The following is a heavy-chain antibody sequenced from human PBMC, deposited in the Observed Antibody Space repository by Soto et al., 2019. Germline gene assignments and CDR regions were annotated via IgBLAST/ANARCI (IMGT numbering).Heavy chain of an antibody. CDR3: ARDQLSSGLYVWFDP. D-gene: IGHD6-25*01. Sequence: PSETLSLTCTVSGGSISSSSYYWGWIRQPPGKGLEWIGCIYYSGSTSYNPSLRSRLTISVDTSKNQFSLILTSVTSADTAVYYCARDQLSSGLYVWFDPWGPGTLVTVSS. CDR2: IYYSGST. CDR1: GGSISSSSYY. J-gene: IGHJ5*02. V-gene: IGHV4-39*07.